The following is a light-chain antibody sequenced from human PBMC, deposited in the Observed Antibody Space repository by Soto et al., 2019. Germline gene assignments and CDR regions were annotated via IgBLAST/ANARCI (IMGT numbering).Light chain of an antibody. CDR2: GAS. Sequence: EVVLTQSPATLSLSPGERATLSCRASESVSTFLAWYQQKPGQAPRVLIYGASKRATGIPDRFSGSGSGTDFSLTISRLEPEDFAVYYCHQYDNAPQTYGQGTKVDI. CDR1: ESVSTF. V-gene: IGKV3-20*01. J-gene: IGKJ2*01. CDR3: HQYDNAPQT.